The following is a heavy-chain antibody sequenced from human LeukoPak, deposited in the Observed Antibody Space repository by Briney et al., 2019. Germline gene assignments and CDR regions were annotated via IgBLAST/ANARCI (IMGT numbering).Heavy chain of an antibody. D-gene: IGHD1-26*01. CDR2: IYYSGSS. J-gene: IGHJ4*02. V-gene: IGHV4-59*01. CDR3: ARGGSPVPLY. Sequence: SETLSLTCTVSGGPISSYYWSWIRQPPGKGLEWIGYIYYSGSSNYNPSLKSRVTLSVDTSKNQFSLKLSSVTAADTAVYYCARGGSPVPLYWGQGTLVTASS. CDR1: GGPISSYY.